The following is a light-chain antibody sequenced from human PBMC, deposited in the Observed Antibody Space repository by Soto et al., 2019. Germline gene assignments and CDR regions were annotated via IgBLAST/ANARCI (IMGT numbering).Light chain of an antibody. V-gene: IGKV2D-29*02. Sequence: VMTQTPLSLSVAPGQAASISCKSSQSLLHITGETFLFWYLQKPGQSPQLLIYEVSTRVSGVPDRFSGSGSGTDFTLEISRVETDDVGIYYCMQSTQLPPTFGQGTRLEIK. CDR1: QSLLHITGETF. J-gene: IGKJ5*01. CDR3: MQSTQLPPT. CDR2: EVS.